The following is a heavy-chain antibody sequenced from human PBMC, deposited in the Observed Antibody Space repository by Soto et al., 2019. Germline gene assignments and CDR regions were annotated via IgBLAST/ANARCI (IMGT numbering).Heavy chain of an antibody. CDR2: IYWDDDK. Sequence: QIALKESGPTRVIPTQPLTLTCTFSGFSLSTSGVGVGWIRQPPGKAVECLALIYWDDDKRYSPRLKSRLTISKDTSKNEVVLTMTNIDPVDTATYYCAHRRLNNGDWDRGIFDYGGQGTLVTVSS. CDR1: GFSLSTSGVG. CDR3: AHRRLNNGDWDRGIFDY. J-gene: IGHJ4*02. V-gene: IGHV2-5*02. D-gene: IGHD2-21*02.